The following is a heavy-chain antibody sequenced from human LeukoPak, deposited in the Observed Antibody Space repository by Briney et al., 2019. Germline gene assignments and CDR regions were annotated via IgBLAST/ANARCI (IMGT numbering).Heavy chain of an antibody. V-gene: IGHV4-39*01. CDR1: GGSISSSSYY. CDR3: AKSGGYGLIDY. D-gene: IGHD6-25*01. CDR2: IYYSGST. J-gene: IGHJ4*01. Sequence: PSETLSLTCTVSGGSISSSSYYWGWIRQPPGKGLEWIGSIYYSGSTYYNPSLKSRVTISVDTSKNQFSLKQSSVTAADTAVYYCAKSGGYGLIDYWGQGTLVTVSS.